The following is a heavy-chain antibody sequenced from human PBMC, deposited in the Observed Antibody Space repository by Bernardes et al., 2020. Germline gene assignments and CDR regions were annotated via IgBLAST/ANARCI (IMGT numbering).Heavy chain of an antibody. CDR1: GGSFSGYY. CDR3: ARGEEVIVGAPLYYFDY. CDR2: INHSGST. J-gene: IGHJ4*02. V-gene: IGHV4-34*01. Sequence: SETLPLTCAVYGGSFSGYYWSWIRQPPGKGLEWIGEINHSGSTNYNPSLKSRVTISVDTSKNQFSLKLSSVTAADTAVYYCARGEEVIVGAPLYYFDYWGQGTLVTVSS. D-gene: IGHD1-26*01.